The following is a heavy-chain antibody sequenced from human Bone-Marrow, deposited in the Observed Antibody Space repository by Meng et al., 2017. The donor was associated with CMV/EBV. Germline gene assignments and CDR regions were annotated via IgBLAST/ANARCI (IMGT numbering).Heavy chain of an antibody. V-gene: IGHV4-4*02. CDR1: GGSISSSNW. J-gene: IGHJ4*02. D-gene: IGHD3-22*01. CDR3: ARGLPSYYYDSSGYSVRRTNYFDY. Sequence: GSLRLSCAVSGGSISSSNWWSWVRQPPGKGLEWIGEIYDSGSTNYNPSLKSRVTISVDKSKNQFSLKLSSVTAADTAVYYCARGLPSYYYDSSGYSVRRTNYFDYWGQGTLVTVSS. CDR2: IYDSGST.